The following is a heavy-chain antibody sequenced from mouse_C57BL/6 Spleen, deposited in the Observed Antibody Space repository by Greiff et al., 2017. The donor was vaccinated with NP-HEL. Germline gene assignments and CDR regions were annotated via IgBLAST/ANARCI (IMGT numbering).Heavy chain of an antibody. V-gene: IGHV1-19*01. CDR3: ARRGYDYGYFDY. J-gene: IGHJ2*01. Sequence: EVQLQQSGPVLVKPGASVKMSCKASGYTFTDYYMNWVKQSHGKSLEWIGVINPYNGGTSYNQKFKGKATLTVDKSSSTAYMELNSLTSEDSAVYYCARRGYDYGYFDYWGQGTTLTVSS. CDR2: INPYNGGT. D-gene: IGHD2-4*01. CDR1: GYTFTDYY.